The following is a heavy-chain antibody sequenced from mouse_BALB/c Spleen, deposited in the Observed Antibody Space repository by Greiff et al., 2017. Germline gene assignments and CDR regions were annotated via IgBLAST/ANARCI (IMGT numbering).Heavy chain of an antibody. V-gene: IGHV3-1*02. CDR1: GYSITSGYS. Sequence: EVQLQQSGPDLVKPSHSLSLTCTVTGYSITSGYSWHWIRQFPGNKLEWMGYIHYSGSTNYNPSLKSRISITRDTSKNQFFLQLNSVTTEDTATDYCARYGNYVGAMDYWGQGTSVTVSS. CDR2: IHYSGST. D-gene: IGHD2-1*01. J-gene: IGHJ4*01. CDR3: ARYGNYVGAMDY.